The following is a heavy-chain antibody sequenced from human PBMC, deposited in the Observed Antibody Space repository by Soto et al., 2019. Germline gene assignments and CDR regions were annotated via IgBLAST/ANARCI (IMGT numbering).Heavy chain of an antibody. CDR1: GYTFTSYY. V-gene: IGHV1-46*01. D-gene: IGHD3-3*01. Sequence: ASVKFSCKASGYTFTSYYMHWVRQAPGQGLEWMGIINPSGGSTSYAQKFQGRVTMTRDTSTSTVYMELSSLRSEDTAVYYCARDPGRFLEWLSSYYYYYYGMDVWGQGTTVSVSS. CDR3: ARDPGRFLEWLSSYYYYYYGMDV. CDR2: INPSGGST. J-gene: IGHJ6*02.